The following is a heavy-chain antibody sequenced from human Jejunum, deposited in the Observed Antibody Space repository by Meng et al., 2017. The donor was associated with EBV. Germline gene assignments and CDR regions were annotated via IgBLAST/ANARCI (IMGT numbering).Heavy chain of an antibody. CDR2: IDHTGTT. CDR3: ARDSQYLARGYFDY. CDR1: SGSSNNKNW. Sequence: QVQLEESGPGLVQPSGTLSLTCTVSSGSSNNKNWWHWVRQAPGKGLEWIGEIDHTGTTHYNPSLKSRVTISLGTSMNQFSLELTSPTPADTAVYYCARDSQYLARGYFDYWGQGALVTVSS. D-gene: IGHD2/OR15-2a*01. V-gene: IGHV4-4*02. J-gene: IGHJ4*02.